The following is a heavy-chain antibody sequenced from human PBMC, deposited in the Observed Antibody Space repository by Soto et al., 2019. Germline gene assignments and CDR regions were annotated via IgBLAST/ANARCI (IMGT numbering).Heavy chain of an antibody. Sequence: EVQLVESGGGLVQPGGSLRLSCAASGFTFSDHYMDWVRQAPAKGLEWVGRTRNRANGYTTEYAASVKGRFTISRDDSNNTLYLQMNSLKTEDTAVYYCARAFYGSGSYSLDYWGQGALVTVSS. V-gene: IGHV3-72*01. J-gene: IGHJ4*02. D-gene: IGHD3-10*01. CDR3: ARAFYGSGSYSLDY. CDR1: GFTFSDHY. CDR2: TRNRANGYTT.